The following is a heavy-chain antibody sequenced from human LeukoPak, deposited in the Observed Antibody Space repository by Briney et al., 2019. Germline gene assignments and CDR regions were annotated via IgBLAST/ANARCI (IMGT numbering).Heavy chain of an antibody. CDR1: GYTFTSYD. Sequence: ASVTVSCKASGYTFTSYDINWVRQATGQGLEWMGWMNPNSGNTGYAQKFQGRVTMTRNTSISTAYMELSSLGSEDTAVYYCARDSTTGTERRRFDYWGQGTLVTVSS. D-gene: IGHD1-1*01. CDR3: ARDSTTGTERRRFDY. V-gene: IGHV1-8*01. CDR2: MNPNSGNT. J-gene: IGHJ4*02.